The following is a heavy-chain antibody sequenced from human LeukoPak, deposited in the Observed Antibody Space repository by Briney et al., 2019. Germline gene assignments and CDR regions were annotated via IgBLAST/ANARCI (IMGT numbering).Heavy chain of an antibody. V-gene: IGHV3-20*04. CDR2: INWNGGST. Sequence: PGGSLRLSCAASGFTFDDYGMSWVRQAPGKGLEWVSGINWNGGSTGYADSVKGRFTISRDNAKNSLYLQMNSLRAEDTALYYCARSYYFDSSGYLGGFDYWGQGTLVTVSS. J-gene: IGHJ4*02. CDR1: GFTFDDYG. CDR3: ARSYYFDSSGYLGGFDY. D-gene: IGHD3-22*01.